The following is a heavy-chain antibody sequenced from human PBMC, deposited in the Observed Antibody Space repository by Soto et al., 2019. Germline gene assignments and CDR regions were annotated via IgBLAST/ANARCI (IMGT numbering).Heavy chain of an antibody. V-gene: IGHV4-4*02. Sequence: QVQLQESGPGLVKPSGTLSLTCAVSGGSISSSNWWSWVRQPPGKGLEWIGEIYHSGSTYYNPSLTSRVTISVDKSTTQFSLKLTSVTAAATAVYSCAILWTTVTTCFAPWGQGTLVTVSS. J-gene: IGHJ5*02. CDR1: GGSISSSNW. CDR3: AILWTTVTTCFAP. CDR2: IYHSGST. D-gene: IGHD4-17*01.